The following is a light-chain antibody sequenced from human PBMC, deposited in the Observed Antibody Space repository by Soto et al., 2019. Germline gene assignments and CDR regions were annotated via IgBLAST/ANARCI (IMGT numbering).Light chain of an antibody. CDR3: QQRSNWPRT. Sequence: EIVLTQSPATLSLSPGERATLSCRASQSVSSYLAWYQQKPGQAPRLLIYDASNRATGIPARFSGSGSGTDFTLTSSSLEPADFAVYYCQQRSNWPRTFGQGTKVEIK. V-gene: IGKV3-11*01. J-gene: IGKJ1*01. CDR1: QSVSSY. CDR2: DAS.